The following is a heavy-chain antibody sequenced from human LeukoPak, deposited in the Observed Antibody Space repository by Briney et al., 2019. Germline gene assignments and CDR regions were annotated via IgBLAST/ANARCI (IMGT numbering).Heavy chain of an antibody. CDR1: GFTFSSYS. CDR2: IKQDGSEK. J-gene: IGHJ4*02. CDR3: AAVIDY. V-gene: IGHV3-7*01. Sequence: GGSLRLSCAASGFTFSSYSMNWVRQAPGKGLEWVANIKQDGSEKYYVDSVKGRFTISRDNAKNSLYLQMNNLRAEDTAVYYCAAVIDYWGQGTLVTVSS.